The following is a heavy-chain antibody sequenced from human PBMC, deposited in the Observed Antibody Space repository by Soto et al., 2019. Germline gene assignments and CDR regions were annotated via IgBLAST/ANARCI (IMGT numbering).Heavy chain of an antibody. CDR2: IYYSGST. CDR1: GGSISSGGYY. V-gene: IGHV4-31*03. Sequence: QVQLQESGPGLVKPSQTLSLTCTVSGGSISSGGYYWSWIRQHPGKGLEWIGYIYYSGSTYYNPCLKRRVTLAVDTSKNQFSLKLSSVTAADTAVYYCARSGYSYGPNPLLYWCQGTLVTVSS. D-gene: IGHD5-18*01. J-gene: IGHJ4*02. CDR3: ARSGYSYGPNPLLY.